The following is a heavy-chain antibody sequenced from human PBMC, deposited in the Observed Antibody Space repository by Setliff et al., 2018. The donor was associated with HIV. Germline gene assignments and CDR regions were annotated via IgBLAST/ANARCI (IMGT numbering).Heavy chain of an antibody. J-gene: IGHJ4*02. D-gene: IGHD1-1*01. CDR1: GGSFSGYY. V-gene: IGHV4-34*01. CDR3: ARQTTGATKVRYFDY. CDR2: INHSGTT. Sequence: SETLSLTCAVYGGSFSGYYWSWIRQPPGKGLEWIGEINHSGTTYYNPSLKSRVTISVDTSKSQFSLNLSSVTAADTAVYYCARQTTGATKVRYFDYWAQGTLVTVSS.